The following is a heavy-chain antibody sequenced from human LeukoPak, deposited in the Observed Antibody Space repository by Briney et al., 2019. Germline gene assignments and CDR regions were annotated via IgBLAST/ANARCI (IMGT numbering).Heavy chain of an antibody. D-gene: IGHD3-22*01. CDR2: IILIFGGG. V-gene: IGHV1-69*13. CDR1: GGTFSSYA. Sequence: GASVKVSFNASGGTFSSYAISWVRQGPGQGMEWMGGIILIFGGGNYAQKYQGRVRITGAEAKSTAYMELRRLRPEATAVYFCASRRITMIVPNAEYFQHWRRGT. CDR3: ASRRITMIVPNAEYFQH. J-gene: IGHJ1*01.